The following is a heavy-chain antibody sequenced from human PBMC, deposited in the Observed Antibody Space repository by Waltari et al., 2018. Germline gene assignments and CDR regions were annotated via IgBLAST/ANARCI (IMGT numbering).Heavy chain of an antibody. J-gene: IGHJ4*02. Sequence: QVQLQQWGAGLLKPSETLSLTCAVYGGSFSGYYWSWIRQPPGKGLEWIGEINHSGSTNYNPSLKSRVTISVDTAKNQFSLKLSSVTAADTAAYYCARGTAARPFDYWGQGTLVTVSS. D-gene: IGHD6-6*01. CDR1: GGSFSGYY. CDR2: INHSGST. V-gene: IGHV4-34*01. CDR3: ARGTAARPFDY.